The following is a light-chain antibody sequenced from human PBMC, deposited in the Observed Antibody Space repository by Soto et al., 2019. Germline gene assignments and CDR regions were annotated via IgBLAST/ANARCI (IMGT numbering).Light chain of an antibody. CDR3: QQRSSWPLT. CDR2: DAY. CDR1: QSVINY. J-gene: IGKJ4*01. Sequence: IVLTQSPATLSLSPGERATLSCRASQSVINYLAWYQQKPGQAPRLLIYDAYNRATGIPARFSGSGSGTDFILTINSLEPEAFAVHYCQQRSSWPLTFGGGTKVEIK. V-gene: IGKV3-11*01.